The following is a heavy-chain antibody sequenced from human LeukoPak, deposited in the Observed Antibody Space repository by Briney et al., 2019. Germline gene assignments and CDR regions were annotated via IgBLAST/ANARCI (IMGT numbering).Heavy chain of an antibody. Sequence: SETLSLTCTVSGGSMSSYYWSWIRQPPGKGLEWIGEINHSGSTNYNPSLKSRVTISVDTSKNQFSLKLSSLTAADTAVYYCARGLRTTMVRGIIITGRNWFDPWGQGTLVTVSS. CDR2: INHSGST. CDR3: ARGLRTTMVRGIIITGRNWFDP. D-gene: IGHD3-10*01. V-gene: IGHV4-34*01. CDR1: GGSMSSYY. J-gene: IGHJ5*02.